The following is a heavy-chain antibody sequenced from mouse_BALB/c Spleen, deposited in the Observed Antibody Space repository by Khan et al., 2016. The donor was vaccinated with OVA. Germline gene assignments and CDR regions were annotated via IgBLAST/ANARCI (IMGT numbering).Heavy chain of an antibody. D-gene: IGHD2-14*01. Sequence: VQLQESGPGLVAPSQSLSITCTVSGFSLTSYGVHWVRQPPGKGLEWVGVIWAGGSTNYKSALMSRLSIRKDNSKSQVFLKMHSLQTDDTAMYYCARALPYYRYDGYAMDYWGQGISVTVSS. CDR1: GFSLTSYG. V-gene: IGHV2-9*02. CDR2: IWAGGST. CDR3: ARALPYYRYDGYAMDY. J-gene: IGHJ4*01.